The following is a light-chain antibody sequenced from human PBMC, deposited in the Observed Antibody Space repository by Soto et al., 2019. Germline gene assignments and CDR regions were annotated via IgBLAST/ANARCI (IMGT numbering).Light chain of an antibody. CDR2: EAA. Sequence: EIVLTQSPATLSLSPGERATLSCRASQSVGTYLAWYQHSPGQAPRLLIYEAANRATGIPARFSGSGSGTDFTLTSSSPEPEDFAVYYCQQRYNWPNTFGQGTKLEIK. V-gene: IGKV3-11*01. CDR1: QSVGTY. CDR3: QQRYNWPNT. J-gene: IGKJ2*01.